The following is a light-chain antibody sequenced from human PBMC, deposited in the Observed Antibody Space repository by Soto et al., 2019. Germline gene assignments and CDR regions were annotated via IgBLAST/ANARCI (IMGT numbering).Light chain of an antibody. CDR3: SSFVGGNIDV. Sequence: QSVLTQPPSASGSPGQSVTISCTGTSSDVGGYDFVAWHQQHPGKAPRLMIYDVSKRPSGVPDRFSGSKSGYTASLTVSGLQAEDEADYYCSSFVGGNIDVFGTGTKVTVL. CDR2: DVS. J-gene: IGLJ1*01. V-gene: IGLV2-8*01. CDR1: SSDVGGYDF.